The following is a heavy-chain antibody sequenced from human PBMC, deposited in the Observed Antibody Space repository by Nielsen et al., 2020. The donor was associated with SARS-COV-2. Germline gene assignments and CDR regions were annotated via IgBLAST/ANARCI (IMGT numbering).Heavy chain of an antibody. D-gene: IGHD2-2*01. V-gene: IGHV4-31*03. CDR3: ARDIVVDNSYYYGMDV. Sequence: SETLSLTCNVSGGSISSGGYYWSWIRQHPGKGLEWIGYIYYSGSTYYNPSLKSRLNMSLDTSKNQFSLKLTSVTAADTAVYYCARDIVVDNSYYYGMDVWGQGTTVTVSS. CDR2: IYYSGST. J-gene: IGHJ6*02. CDR1: GGSISSGGYY.